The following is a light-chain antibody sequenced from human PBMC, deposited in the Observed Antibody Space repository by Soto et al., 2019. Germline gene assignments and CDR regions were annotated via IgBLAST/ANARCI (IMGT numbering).Light chain of an antibody. CDR1: QIVGGD. CDR3: QQRSNWPRT. J-gene: IGKJ1*01. Sequence: ENVMPQSACTLSLTHGEWATLSSRASQIVGGDTLAWYQQKPGQAPRLLIYDASNRATGIPARFSGSGSGTDFTLTISSLETEELAVYDCQQRSNWPRTFGQGTMVDVK. CDR2: DAS. V-gene: IGKV3-11*01.